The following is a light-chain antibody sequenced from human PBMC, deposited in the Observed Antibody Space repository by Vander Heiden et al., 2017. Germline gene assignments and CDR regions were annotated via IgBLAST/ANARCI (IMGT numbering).Light chain of an antibody. CDR1: NIGSKS. CDR3: QVWDSSSDHYV. J-gene: IGLJ1*01. CDR2: DDS. V-gene: IGLV3-21*02. Sequence: SYVLTQPPSVSVAPGHTARITCGGNNIGSKSVHWCQQKPGQAPVLVVYDDSDRPSGIPERFSGSNSGNTATLTISRVEAGDEADYYCQVWDSSSDHYVFGTGTKVTVL.